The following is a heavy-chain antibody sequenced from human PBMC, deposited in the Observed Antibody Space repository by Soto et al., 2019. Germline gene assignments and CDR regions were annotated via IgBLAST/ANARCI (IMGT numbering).Heavy chain of an antibody. Sequence: EVQLVESGGGLVKPGGSLRLSCVASGFTFSSYSMNWVRQAPGKGLEWVSSISSSSSYIYYADSVKGRFTISRDNAKNSLYLQMNSLRAEDTAVYYCARASPLRLGELSLEFDYWGQGTLVTVSS. J-gene: IGHJ4*02. D-gene: IGHD3-16*02. CDR1: GFTFSSYS. V-gene: IGHV3-21*01. CDR3: ARASPLRLGELSLEFDY. CDR2: ISSSSSYI.